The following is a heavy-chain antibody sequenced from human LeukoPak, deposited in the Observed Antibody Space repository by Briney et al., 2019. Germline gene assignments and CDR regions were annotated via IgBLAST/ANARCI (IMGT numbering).Heavy chain of an antibody. V-gene: IGHV4-59*01. Sequence: SETLSLTCTVAGGSISSYYWSWIRQPPGKGLEWIGYIYYSGSTNYNPSLKSRVTISVDTSKNQFPLKLSSVTAADTAVYYCARDGPGTGFDYWGQGTLVTVSS. CDR3: ARDGPGTGFDY. J-gene: IGHJ4*02. CDR2: IYYSGST. D-gene: IGHD1-7*01. CDR1: GGSISSYY.